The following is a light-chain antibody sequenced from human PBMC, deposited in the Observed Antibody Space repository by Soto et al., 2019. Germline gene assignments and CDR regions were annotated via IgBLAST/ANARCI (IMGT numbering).Light chain of an antibody. V-gene: IGKV3-20*01. CDR3: QQYGSSPVT. CDR1: QSVSSSY. J-gene: IGKJ3*01. Sequence: EIVLTQSPGTLSLSPGERATLSCRASQSVSSSYLAWYQQKPGQAPRLLIYGASSRATGIPDRFSGSGSGTAFTLIISRLEPEDFAVYYYQQYGSSPVTFGPGTKVDIK. CDR2: GAS.